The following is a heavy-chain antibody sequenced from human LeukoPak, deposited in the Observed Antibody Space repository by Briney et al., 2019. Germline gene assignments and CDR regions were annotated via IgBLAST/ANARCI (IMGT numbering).Heavy chain of an antibody. CDR2: IRYDGSNK. CDR1: GFTFSSYA. Sequence: GGSLRLSCAASGFTFSSYAMSWVRQAPGKGLEWVAFIRYDGSNKYYADSVKGRFTISRDNSKNTLYLQMNSLRAEDTAVYYCATSRYSSSSPDWFDPWGQGTLVTVSS. CDR3: ATSRYSSSSPDWFDP. D-gene: IGHD6-6*01. V-gene: IGHV3-30*02. J-gene: IGHJ5*02.